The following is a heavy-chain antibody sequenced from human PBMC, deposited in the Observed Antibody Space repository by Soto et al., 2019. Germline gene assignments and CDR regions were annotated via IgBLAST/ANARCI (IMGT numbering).Heavy chain of an antibody. CDR1: GFTFSSYA. CDR2: ISGSGGST. J-gene: IGHJ4*02. CDR3: AKDIGYCSSTSCYSGLDY. D-gene: IGHD2-2*01. V-gene: IGHV3-23*01. Sequence: EVQLLESGGGLVQPGGSLRLSCAASGFTFSSYAMSWVRQAPGKGLEWVSAISGSGGSTYYADSVKGRFTISRDNSKNTLYLQMNSLRAEDTAVYYCAKDIGYCSSTSCYSGLDYWGQGTLVTVSS.